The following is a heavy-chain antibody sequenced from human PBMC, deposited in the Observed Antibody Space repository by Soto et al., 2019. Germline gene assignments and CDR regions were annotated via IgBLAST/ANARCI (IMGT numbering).Heavy chain of an antibody. J-gene: IGHJ1*01. Sequence: QAQLMQSGAEVKKPGSSVKVSCKASGRTFSGYAINWVRQAPGQGLEWMGGIIPLLGITDYGQKFQGRITIAADESTGTAYMDLRGLRSEDTAVYYCARDPRSITGTTSSEDFQHWGQGTLVSVSS. CDR2: IIPLLGIT. CDR1: GRTFSGYA. V-gene: IGHV1-69*01. D-gene: IGHD1-20*01. CDR3: ARDPRSITGTTSSEDFQH.